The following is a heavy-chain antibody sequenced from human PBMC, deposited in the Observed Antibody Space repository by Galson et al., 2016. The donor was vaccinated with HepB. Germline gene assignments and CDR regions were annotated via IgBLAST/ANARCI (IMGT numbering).Heavy chain of an antibody. Sequence: TLSLTCTVSGEHINSGDYYWSWVRQSPGRGLEWIGSFYFGGITYYNPSLTSRVSISVDTSKSQFSLRLNSVTAADTAVYYCASLSLHFVKGITYFGSWGQGTLVSVSS. CDR3: ASLSLHFVKGITYFGS. V-gene: IGHV4-30-4*01. CDR1: GEHINSGDYY. J-gene: IGHJ4*02. D-gene: IGHD3-16*01. CDR2: FYFGGIT.